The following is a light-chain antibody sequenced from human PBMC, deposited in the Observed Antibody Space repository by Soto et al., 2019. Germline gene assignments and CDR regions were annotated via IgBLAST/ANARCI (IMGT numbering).Light chain of an antibody. CDR2: DLN. Sequence: QSVLTHPRSVSWSPGQSVTISCTGTSSDVSAYDYVSWYQHRPGKPPKLMIYDLNKRPSGVPDRFSGSKSGNTASLTISGLQAEDEAAYYCCSYAGTYPFVVFGGGTKVTVL. CDR3: CSYAGTYPFVV. V-gene: IGLV2-11*01. CDR1: SSDVSAYDY. J-gene: IGLJ2*01.